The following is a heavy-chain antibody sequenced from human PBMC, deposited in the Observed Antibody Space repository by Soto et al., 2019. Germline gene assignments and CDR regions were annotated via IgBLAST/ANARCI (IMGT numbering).Heavy chain of an antibody. V-gene: IGHV6-1*01. D-gene: IGHD2-15*01. J-gene: IGHJ6*03. CDR1: GDSVSSNSAA. CDR2: TYYRSKWYN. CDR3: ARSSGYCSGGSCQDYYMDV. Sequence: TLSLTCAISGDSVSSNSAAWNWIRQSPSRGLEWLGRTYYRSKWYNDYAVSVKSRITINPDTSKNQFSLQLNSVTPEDTAVYYCARSSGYCSGGSCQDYYMDVWGKGTTVTVSS.